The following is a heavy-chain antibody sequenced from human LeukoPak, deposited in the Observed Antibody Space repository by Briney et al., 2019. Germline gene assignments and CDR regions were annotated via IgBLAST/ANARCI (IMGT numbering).Heavy chain of an antibody. Sequence: ASVKVSCKASGYTFTDYDINWVRQATGQGLEWMGWMNPNSGNTGYAQKFQDRVIMTRDTSISTAYMELSSLRSEDTAVYYCARGRWTGYCTRISCYSGLDPWGQGTLVTVSS. CDR1: GYTFTDYD. V-gene: IGHV1-8*01. J-gene: IGHJ5*02. D-gene: IGHD2-2*02. CDR2: MNPNSGNT. CDR3: ARGRWTGYCTRISCYSGLDP.